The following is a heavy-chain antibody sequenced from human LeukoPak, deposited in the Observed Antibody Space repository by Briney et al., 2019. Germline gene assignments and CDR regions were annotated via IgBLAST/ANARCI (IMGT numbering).Heavy chain of an antibody. CDR2: INSDGSTT. V-gene: IGHV3-74*01. J-gene: IGHJ5*02. Sequence: GSLRLSCAASGFTFSSHWMHWVRQAPGKGLVWVSRINSDGSTTNYADSVKGRFTISRGNAKNTLDLQMNSLRAEDTAVYYCVRGGPSTWSWGQGTLVTVSS. CDR1: GFTFSSHW. CDR3: VRGGPSTWS. D-gene: IGHD2-15*01.